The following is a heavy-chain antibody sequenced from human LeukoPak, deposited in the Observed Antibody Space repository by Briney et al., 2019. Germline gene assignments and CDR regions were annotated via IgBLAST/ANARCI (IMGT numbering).Heavy chain of an antibody. V-gene: IGHV4-4*02. CDR3: ARPCPGKRWFDP. J-gene: IGHJ5*02. D-gene: IGHD1-14*01. Sequence: SGTLSLACAVSGGSISSSNWWSWVRQPPGKGLEWIGRIFHTGTTDYKTSLKGRVTISVDTSKNQFSLKLSSVTAADTAVYYCARPCPGKRWFDPWGQGTLVTVSS. CDR2: IFHTGTT. CDR1: GGSISSSNW.